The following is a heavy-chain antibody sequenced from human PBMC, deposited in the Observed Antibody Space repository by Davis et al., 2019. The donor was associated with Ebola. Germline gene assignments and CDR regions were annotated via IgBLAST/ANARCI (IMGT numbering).Heavy chain of an antibody. CDR1: RYTFTSYG. J-gene: IGHJ4*02. V-gene: IGHV1-18*01. CDR2: ISAYNGNT. Sequence: ASVTVSCKASRYTFTSYGISWVRQAPGQGLEWMGWISAYNGNTNYAQKLQGRVTMTTDTSTSTAYMELRSLRSDDTAVYYCARDRRIEVYYDILTGYYRGGSFDYWGQGTLVTVSS. D-gene: IGHD3-9*01. CDR3: ARDRRIEVYYDILTGYYRGGSFDY.